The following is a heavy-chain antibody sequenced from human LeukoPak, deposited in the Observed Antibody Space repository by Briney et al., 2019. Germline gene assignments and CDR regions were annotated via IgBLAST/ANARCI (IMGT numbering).Heavy chain of an antibody. CDR3: AKDIVSYCSGGRCYSSAFDI. J-gene: IGHJ3*02. D-gene: IGHD2-15*01. CDR1: GFTFSSYG. V-gene: IGHV3-30*18. CDR2: ISYDGSNK. Sequence: GRSLRLSCAASGFTFSSYGMHWVRQAPGKGLEWVAVISYDGSNKYYGDSVKGRFTISRDNSKNTLYLQMNSLRVEDTAVYYCAKDIVSYCSGGRCYSSAFDIWGQGTMVIVSS.